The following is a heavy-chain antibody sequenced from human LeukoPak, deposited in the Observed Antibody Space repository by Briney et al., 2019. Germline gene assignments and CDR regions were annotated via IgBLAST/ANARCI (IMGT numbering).Heavy chain of an antibody. V-gene: IGHV3-30-3*01. CDR2: ISYDGNNK. CDR1: GFTFSRSA. J-gene: IGHJ4*02. Sequence: RGSPRLSCAASGFTFSRSAMHWVRQAPGKGLEWVAVISYDGNNKYYADSVKGRFTISRDNSKNTLYLEMNSLRTEDTALYYCARGTTGTTGFYFDYWGQGTLVTVSS. CDR3: ARGTTGTTGFYFDY. D-gene: IGHD1-1*01.